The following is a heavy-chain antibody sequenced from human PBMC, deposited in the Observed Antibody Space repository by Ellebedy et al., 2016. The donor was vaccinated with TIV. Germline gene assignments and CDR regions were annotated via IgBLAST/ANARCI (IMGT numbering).Heavy chain of an antibody. V-gene: IGHV3-13*01. J-gene: IGHJ6*02. CDR2: IGTAGDT. D-gene: IGHD6-13*01. CDR1: GFTFSSYD. Sequence: GESLKISCAASGFTFSSYDMHWVRQPTGKGLEWVSAIGTAGDTYYPGSVTGRFTISRDNAKNSLYLQMNSLRAGDTAVYYCARGEQQLVSGYYYYCGMDVWGQGTTVTVSS. CDR3: ARGEQQLVSGYYYYCGMDV.